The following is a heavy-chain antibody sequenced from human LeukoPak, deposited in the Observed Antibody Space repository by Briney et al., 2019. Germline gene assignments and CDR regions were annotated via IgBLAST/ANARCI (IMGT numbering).Heavy chain of an antibody. D-gene: IGHD2-21*02. Sequence: GRSLRLSCAASGFTFDDYAMHWVRQAPGKGLEWVSGIIWNSGSIGYADSVKGRFTISRDNAKNSLYLQMNSLRAEDTALYYCAKGSGHIVVVTAYLYFDLWGRGTLVTVSS. CDR2: IIWNSGSI. CDR3: AKGSGHIVVVTAYLYFDL. CDR1: GFTFDDYA. J-gene: IGHJ2*01. V-gene: IGHV3-9*01.